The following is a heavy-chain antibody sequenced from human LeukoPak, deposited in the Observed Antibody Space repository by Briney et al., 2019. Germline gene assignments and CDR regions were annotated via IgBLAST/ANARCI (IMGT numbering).Heavy chain of an antibody. D-gene: IGHD5-18*01. V-gene: IGHV1-69*13. CDR1: GGTFSSYA. Sequence: GASVKVSCKASGGTFSSYAISWVRQAPGQGLEWMGGIIPIFGTANYAQKFQGRVTITADESTSTAYMELSSLRSEDTAVYYCARGWDTAMVESDYYYYMDVWGKGTTVTVSS. J-gene: IGHJ6*03. CDR3: ARGWDTAMVESDYYYYMDV. CDR2: IIPIFGTA.